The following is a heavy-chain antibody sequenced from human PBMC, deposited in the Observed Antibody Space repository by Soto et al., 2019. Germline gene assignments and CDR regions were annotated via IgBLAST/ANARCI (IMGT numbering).Heavy chain of an antibody. CDR1: GGSISTFH. V-gene: IGHV4-59*03. CDR2: VYYTGST. CDR3: VRWVGHFDF. D-gene: IGHD1-26*01. Sequence: QVQLQESGPGLVKPSETLSLTCSVSGGSISTFHWSWIRQPPGKGPEWIGYVYYTGSTNYNPSFTSRVTISVDTSKTQFSLKLTSVTAADTAVYYCVRWVGHFDFWGQGTLVTVSS. J-gene: IGHJ4*02.